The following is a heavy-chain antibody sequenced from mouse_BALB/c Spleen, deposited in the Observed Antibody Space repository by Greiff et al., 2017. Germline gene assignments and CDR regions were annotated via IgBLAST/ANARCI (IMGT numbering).Heavy chain of an antibody. CDR3: GRDEGGAMDY. V-gene: IGHV1-4*01. CDR1: GYTFTSYT. Sequence: VQLQESGAELARPGASVKMSCKASGYTFTSYTMHWVKQRPGQGLEWIGYINPSSGYTNYNQKFKDKATLTAEKSSSTAYMQLSSLTSEDSAVYYCGRDEGGAMDYWGQGTSVTVSS. J-gene: IGHJ4*01. CDR2: INPSSGYT.